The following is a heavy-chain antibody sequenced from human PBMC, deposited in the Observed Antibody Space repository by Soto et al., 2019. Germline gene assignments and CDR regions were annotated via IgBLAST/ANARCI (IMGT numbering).Heavy chain of an antibody. J-gene: IGHJ6*02. CDR3: ASANFYYYYGMDV. CDR2: IYNSGST. CDR1: GGSISSSSYY. V-gene: IGHV4-39*01. D-gene: IGHD2-15*01. Sequence: SETLSLTCSVSGGSISSSSYYWGWIRQPPGKGLEWIGSIYNSGSTYYNSSLKSRVTISVDTSKNQFSLKLSSVTAADTAGYYCASANFYYYYGMDVWGQGTTVTVSS.